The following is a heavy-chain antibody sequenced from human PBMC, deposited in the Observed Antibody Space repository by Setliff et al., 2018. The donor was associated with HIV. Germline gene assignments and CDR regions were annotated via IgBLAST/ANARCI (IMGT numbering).Heavy chain of an antibody. V-gene: IGHV4-4*07. Sequence: ASETLSLTCTVSGASISSYYWSWLRQPAGKGLEWIGRIYPSGSTNYNPSLKSRVTMSVDTSKNQFSLNLSSVTAADTAVYYCARDVGVTYYYYMDVWGKGTTVTVSS. CDR3: ARDVGVTYYYYMDV. CDR1: GASISSYY. D-gene: IGHD2-21*02. J-gene: IGHJ6*03. CDR2: IYPSGST.